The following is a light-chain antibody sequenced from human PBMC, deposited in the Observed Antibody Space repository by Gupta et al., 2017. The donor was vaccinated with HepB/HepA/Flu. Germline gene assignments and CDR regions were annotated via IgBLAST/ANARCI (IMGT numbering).Light chain of an antibody. CDR1: QTITIN. CDR3: QQYNNWPFT. CDR2: GAS. Sequence: VVTQSPATLSVSPGERATLSCRASQTITINLAWYQQKPGQPPRLLVYGASTRATGVPGRFSGSGSGTEFTLTISSLQSEDFAVYYCQQYNNWPFTFGQGTRLEI. J-gene: IGKJ5*01. V-gene: IGKV3-15*01.